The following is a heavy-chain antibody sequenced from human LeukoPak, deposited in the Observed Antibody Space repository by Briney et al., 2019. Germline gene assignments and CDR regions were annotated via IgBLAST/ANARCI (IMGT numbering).Heavy chain of an antibody. CDR3: ARGGRHIVVVTAILYYYYYMDV. CDR1: GGSFSGYY. J-gene: IGHJ6*03. D-gene: IGHD2-21*02. Sequence: SETLSLTCAVYGGSFSGYYWSWIRQPSGKGLEWIGEINHSGSTNYNPSLKSRVTISVDTSKNQFSLKLSSVTAADTAVYYCARGGRHIVVVTAILYYYYYMDVWGKGTTVTISS. CDR2: INHSGST. V-gene: IGHV4-34*01.